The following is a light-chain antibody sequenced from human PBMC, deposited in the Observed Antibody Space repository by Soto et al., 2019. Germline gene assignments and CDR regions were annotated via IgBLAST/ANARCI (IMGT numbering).Light chain of an antibody. CDR2: DTS. Sequence: QAVVTLEPSLTVSPGGTVTLTCGSSTGAVTSGHYPYWFQQKPGQAPRTLIYDTSNKHSWTPARFSGSLLGGKAALTLSGAQPEDEAEYYCLLSYSGARGVFGTGTKLTVL. CDR1: TGAVTSGHY. CDR3: LLSYSGARGV. V-gene: IGLV7-46*01. J-gene: IGLJ1*01.